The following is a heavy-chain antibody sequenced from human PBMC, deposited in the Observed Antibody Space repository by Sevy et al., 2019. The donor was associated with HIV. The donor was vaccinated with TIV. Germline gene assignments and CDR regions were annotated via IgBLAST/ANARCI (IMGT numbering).Heavy chain of an antibody. Sequence: ASVKVSCKASGYTFTIYAISWVRQAPGQGLEWMGWISAYNGNRNYAQKFQGRVIMTQDTSTSTAYMELRSLRSDDTAVYYCGRLFSGYTDVWGKGTTVTVSS. CDR1: GYTFTIYA. CDR2: ISAYNGNR. V-gene: IGHV1-18*01. CDR3: GRLFSGYTDV. J-gene: IGHJ6*03. D-gene: IGHD3-10*02.